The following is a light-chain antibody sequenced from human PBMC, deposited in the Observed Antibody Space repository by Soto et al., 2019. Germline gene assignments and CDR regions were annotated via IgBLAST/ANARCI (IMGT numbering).Light chain of an antibody. Sequence: EVVMTQSPATLSVSPGERATLSCRASQSVSSNLAWYQEKPGQAPRLLIYAASTRATGLPARFSGSGSGTDFALTITSLQAEDFATYYCLQLRMYPSTFGGGTKVDI. CDR3: LQLRMYPST. CDR2: AAS. V-gene: IGKV3-15*01. CDR1: QSVSSN. J-gene: IGKJ4*01.